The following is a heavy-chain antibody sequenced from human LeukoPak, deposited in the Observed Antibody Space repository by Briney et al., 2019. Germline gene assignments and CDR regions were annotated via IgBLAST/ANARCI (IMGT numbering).Heavy chain of an antibody. CDR3: VRGVRGVIIKYYYYMDV. CDR1: GGSISSSSYY. V-gene: IGHV4-39*07. D-gene: IGHD3-10*01. Sequence: SETLSLTCTVSGGSISSSSYYWGWICQPPGKGLEWIGSIYYSGSTYYNPSLKSRVTISVDTSKNQFSLKLSSVTAADTAVYYCVRGVRGVIIKYYYYMDVWGKGTTVTVSS. CDR2: IYYSGST. J-gene: IGHJ6*03.